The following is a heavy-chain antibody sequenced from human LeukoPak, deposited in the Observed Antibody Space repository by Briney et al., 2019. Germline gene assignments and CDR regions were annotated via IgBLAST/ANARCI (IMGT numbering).Heavy chain of an antibody. V-gene: IGHV1-69*13. CDR2: IIPIFGTA. D-gene: IGHD3-10*01. J-gene: IGHJ5*02. CDR1: GGTFSSYA. CDR3: ARDGSGSYYNSYNWFDP. Sequence: SVKVSCKASGGTFSSYAISWVRQAPGQGLEWMGGIIPIFGTANYAQKFQGRVTITADESTSTAYMVLSSLRSEDTAVYYCARDGSGSYYNSYNWFDPWGQGTLVTASS.